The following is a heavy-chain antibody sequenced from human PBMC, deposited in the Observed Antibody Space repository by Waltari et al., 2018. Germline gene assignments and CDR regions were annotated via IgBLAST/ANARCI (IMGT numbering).Heavy chain of an antibody. CDR1: GFTFSSYA. CDR2: FSASGSRT. D-gene: IGHD1-26*01. J-gene: IGHJ4*02. Sequence: EVRLVESGGGLVKPRGSLRLSCAASGFTFSSYAMNWVRQAPGKGLGWVAGFSASGSRTFYAASVKGRFTISRDNSNNTLYAQMTSLTPEDTATYYCAMSLTVLVRADHWGQGTLVAVSS. CDR3: AMSLTVLVRADH. V-gene: IGHV3-23*04.